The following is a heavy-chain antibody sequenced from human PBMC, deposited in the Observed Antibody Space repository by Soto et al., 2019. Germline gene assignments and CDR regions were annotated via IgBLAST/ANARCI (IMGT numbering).Heavy chain of an antibody. V-gene: IGHV4-4*07. CDR2: LSASGRT. J-gene: IGHJ2*01. CDR3: ARGMGRYFDI. CDR1: GDSIGNFY. D-gene: IGHD2-8*01. Sequence: TLSLTCAISGDSIGNFYWSCIRQPAGKGLESLGRLSASGRTNYSPSLQSRVTMSLDRSKNRFSLRLTSVSAADTAVYFCARGMGRYFDIWGRGTLVTGSS.